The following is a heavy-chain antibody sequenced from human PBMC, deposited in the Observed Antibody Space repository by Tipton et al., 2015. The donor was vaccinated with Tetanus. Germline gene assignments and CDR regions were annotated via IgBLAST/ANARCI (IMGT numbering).Heavy chain of an antibody. V-gene: IGHV4-39*02. J-gene: IGHJ4*02. CDR1: GSSISNSEYY. CDR2: VFDSGTS. Sequence: TLSLTCSLSGSSISNSEYYWAWIRQPPGKGLEWIGSVFDSGTSYYNPSLKSRVTISVDTSKNHFSLRLSSVTAAETAVYYCAEGRRFCSSNSCHEYYFDSWGRGTLVTVSS. D-gene: IGHD2-2*01. CDR3: AEGRRFCSSNSCHEYYFDS.